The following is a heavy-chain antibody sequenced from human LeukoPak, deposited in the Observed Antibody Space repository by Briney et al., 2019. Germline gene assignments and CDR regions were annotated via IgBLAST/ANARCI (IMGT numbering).Heavy chain of an antibody. D-gene: IGHD3-22*01. Sequence: KPGGSLRLSCAAPGFTFSSYSMNWVRQAPGKGLEWVSSISSSSSYIYYADSVKGRFTISRDNAKNSLYLQMNSLRAEDTAVYYCARGPSITMIVVEYDYWGQGTLVTVSS. CDR2: ISSSSSYI. V-gene: IGHV3-21*01. CDR3: ARGPSITMIVVEYDY. J-gene: IGHJ4*02. CDR1: GFTFSSYS.